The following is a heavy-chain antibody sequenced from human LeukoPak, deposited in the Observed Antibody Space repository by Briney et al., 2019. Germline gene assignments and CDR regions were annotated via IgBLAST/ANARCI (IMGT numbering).Heavy chain of an antibody. V-gene: IGHV3-30*18. CDR2: ISYDGSNK. J-gene: IGHJ4*02. CDR1: GFTFSSYG. D-gene: IGHD5-12*01. CDR3: AKDLKWRLLLHEFDY. Sequence: GVSLRLSCAASGFTFSSYGMHGVRQAPGKGLEWVAVISYDGSNKYYADSVKGRFTISRDNSKNTLYLQMNSLRAEDTAVYYCAKDLKWRLLLHEFDYWGQGTLVTVSS.